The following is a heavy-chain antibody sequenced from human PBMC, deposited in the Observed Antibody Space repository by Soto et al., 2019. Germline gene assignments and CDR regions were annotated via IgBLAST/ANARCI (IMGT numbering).Heavy chain of an antibody. V-gene: IGHV3-21*01. CDR2: ISSDSSHT. CDR1: GFTLSYYT. J-gene: IGHJ5*02. CDR3: ARAVASQRLDP. Sequence: EVQLVESGGGLVKPGGSLRLSCAASGFTLSYYTMDWVRQAPGKGLEWVSSISSDSSHTYYADSVKGRFTIPRDNATNALCLQMNSLRAEDTAGYYCARAVASQRLDPWGQGTLVTVSS.